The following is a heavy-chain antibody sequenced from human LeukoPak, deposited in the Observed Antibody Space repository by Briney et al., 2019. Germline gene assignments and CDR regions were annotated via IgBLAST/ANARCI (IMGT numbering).Heavy chain of an antibody. D-gene: IGHD6-13*01. CDR3: AKKGGSSWYGNWFDP. J-gene: IGHJ5*02. CDR2: IRSLGSST. Sequence: PGGSLRLSCAASGFTFSSYGMSWVRQAPGKGLEWVSAIRSLGSSTYYADSVKGRFTISRDNSKNTLYLQMNSLRAEDTAVYYCAKKGGSSWYGNWFDPWGQGTLVTVSS. CDR1: GFTFSSYG. V-gene: IGHV3-23*01.